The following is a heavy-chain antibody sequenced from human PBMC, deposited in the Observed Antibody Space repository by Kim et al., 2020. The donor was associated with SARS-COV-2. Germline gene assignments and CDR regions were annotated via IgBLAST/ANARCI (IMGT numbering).Heavy chain of an antibody. Sequence: DSGEGRFTISRDDAKNSLYLQMNSLRAEDTAVYYCVRELNTAMVSGYDYWGQGTLVTVSS. D-gene: IGHD5-18*01. J-gene: IGHJ4*02. V-gene: IGHV3-21*01. CDR3: VRELNTAMVSGYDY.